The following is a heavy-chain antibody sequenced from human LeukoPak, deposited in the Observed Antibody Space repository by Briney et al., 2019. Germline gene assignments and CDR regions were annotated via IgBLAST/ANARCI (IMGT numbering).Heavy chain of an antibody. Sequence: ASVKVSCKASGYTFTSYYMHCVRQAPGQGLEWMGIINPSGGSTSYAQKFQGRVTMTRDTSTSTVYMELSSLRSEDTAVYYCATHADYGDYVSAPDYWGQGTLVTVSS. D-gene: IGHD4-17*01. J-gene: IGHJ4*02. CDR3: ATHADYGDYVSAPDY. CDR1: GYTFTSYY. V-gene: IGHV1-46*01. CDR2: INPSGGST.